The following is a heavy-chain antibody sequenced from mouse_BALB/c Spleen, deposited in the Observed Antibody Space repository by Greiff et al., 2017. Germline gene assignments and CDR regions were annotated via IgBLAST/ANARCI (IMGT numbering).Heavy chain of an antibody. V-gene: IGHV6-6*02. J-gene: IGHJ2*01. D-gene: IGHD1-1*01. CDR3: TRLLRTGYYFDY. CDR1: GFTFSNYW. Sequence: DVKLVESGGGLVQPGGSMKLSCVASGFTFSNYWMNWVRQSPEKGLEWVAEIRLKSNNYATHYAESVKGRFTISRDDSKSSVYLQMNNLRAEDTGIYYCTRLLRTGYYFDYWGQGTTLTVSS. CDR2: IRLKSNNYAT.